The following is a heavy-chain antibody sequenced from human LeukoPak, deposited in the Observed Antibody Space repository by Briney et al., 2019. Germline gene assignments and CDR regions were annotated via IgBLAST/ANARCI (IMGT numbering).Heavy chain of an antibody. V-gene: IGHV1-2*02. Sequence: ASVKVSCKASGYTFTSYDINWVRQAPGQGLEWMGWINPNSGGTNYAQKFQGRVTMTRDTSISTAYMELSRLRSDDTAVYYCASYYYGSGSQDYWGQGTLVTVSS. CDR2: INPNSGGT. D-gene: IGHD3-10*01. CDR1: GYTFTSYD. CDR3: ASYYYGSGSQDY. J-gene: IGHJ4*02.